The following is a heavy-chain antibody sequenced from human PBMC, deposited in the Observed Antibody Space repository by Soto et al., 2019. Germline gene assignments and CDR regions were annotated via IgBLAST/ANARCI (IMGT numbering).Heavy chain of an antibody. V-gene: IGHV3-30*14. J-gene: IGHJ4*02. CDR3: ARAKWYYYDSSGYYLDY. CDR2: ISYDGSNK. D-gene: IGHD3-22*01. CDR1: GFAFTSNS. Sequence: QVQLVESGGGVVQPGRSLRLSCAASGFAFTSNSMHWVRQAPGKGLEWVALISYDGSNKYYADSVKGRFTISRDNSKNTLYLQMNSLRAEDTAVYYCARAKWYYYDSSGYYLDYWGQGTLVTVSS.